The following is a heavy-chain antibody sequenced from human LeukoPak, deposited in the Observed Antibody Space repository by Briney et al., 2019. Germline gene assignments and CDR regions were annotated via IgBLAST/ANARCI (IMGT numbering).Heavy chain of an antibody. CDR3: ARADRLHGGPYLIGP. CDR2: INPNSSGT. D-gene: IGHD2-21*01. CDR1: GYSFTDYY. V-gene: IGHV1-2*02. Sequence: GASVKVSCKTSGYSFTDYYMHWVRQAPGQGLEWMGWINPNSSGTSSAQKFQGRVTMTRDTSITTVYMEVRWLTSDDTAVYYCARADRLHGGPYLIGPWGQGTLVTVSS. J-gene: IGHJ5*02.